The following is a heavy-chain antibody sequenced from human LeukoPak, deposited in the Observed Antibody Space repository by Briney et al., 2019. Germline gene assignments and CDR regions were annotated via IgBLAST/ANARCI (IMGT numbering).Heavy chain of an antibody. Sequence: ASVKVSCKASGYTFTGYYMHWVRQAPGQGLERMGWINPNSGGTNYAQKFQGRVTMTRDTSISTAYMELSRLRSDDTAVYYCATVSYSGSYYSSFDYWGQGTLVTVSS. V-gene: IGHV1-2*02. CDR1: GYTFTGYY. D-gene: IGHD1-26*01. CDR2: INPNSGGT. CDR3: ATVSYSGSYYSSFDY. J-gene: IGHJ4*02.